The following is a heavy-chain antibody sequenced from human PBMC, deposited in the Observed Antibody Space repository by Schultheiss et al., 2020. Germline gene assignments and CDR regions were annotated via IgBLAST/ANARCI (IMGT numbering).Heavy chain of an antibody. CDR1: GGSFSGYY. Sequence: SETLSLTCAVYGGSFSGYYWSWIRQPPGKGLEWIGEINHSGSTNYNPSLKSRVTISVDTSKNQFSLKLSSVTAADTAVYYCARGGVYGDHYYYYYGMDVWGQGTTVTVSS. D-gene: IGHD4-17*01. CDR2: INHSGST. V-gene: IGHV4-34*01. J-gene: IGHJ6*02. CDR3: ARGGVYGDHYYYYYGMDV.